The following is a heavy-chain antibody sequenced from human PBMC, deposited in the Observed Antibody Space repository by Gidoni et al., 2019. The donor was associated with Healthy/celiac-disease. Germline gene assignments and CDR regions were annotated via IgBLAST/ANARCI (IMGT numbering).Heavy chain of an antibody. Sequence: EVQLVESGGGLVQPGGSLRLSCAASGFTFSSYEMNWVRQAPGKGLECVSYISSSVSTIYYADSVKDRFTISRDNAKNSLYLQMNSLRAEDTAVYYCARDSLYTARDGYNYGGNEDYWGQGTLVTVSS. CDR2: ISSSVSTI. D-gene: IGHD5-12*01. V-gene: IGHV3-48*03. CDR1: GFTFSSYE. J-gene: IGHJ4*02. CDR3: ARDSLYTARDGYNYGGNEDY.